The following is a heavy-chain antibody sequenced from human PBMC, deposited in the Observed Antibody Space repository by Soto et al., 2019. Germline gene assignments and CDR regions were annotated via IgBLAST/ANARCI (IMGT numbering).Heavy chain of an antibody. J-gene: IGHJ4*02. CDR1: GFTFSRYS. CDR2: ISSTTNYI. CDR3: ARATEGLISNFDY. Sequence: GSLRLSCAASGFTFSRYSMNWVRQAPGKGLEWVSSISSTTNYIYYADSMKGRFTVSRDNAKNSVYLDMNSLSAEDTAVYYCARATEGLISNFDYWGQGTLVTVSS. V-gene: IGHV3-21*01.